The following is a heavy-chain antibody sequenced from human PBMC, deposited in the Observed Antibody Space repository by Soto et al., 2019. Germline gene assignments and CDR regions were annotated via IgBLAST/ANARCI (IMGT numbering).Heavy chain of an antibody. J-gene: IGHJ4*02. Sequence: GGSLRLSCAASGFTFSSFAMSWVRQAPGKGLEWVSAISGSGGSTYYADSVKGRFTISRDNSKNTLHLQMNSLRAEDTALYYCARFRGNWNYVDYWGQGALVTVSS. D-gene: IGHD1-1*01. CDR1: GFTFSSFA. CDR3: ARFRGNWNYVDY. CDR2: ISGSGGST. V-gene: IGHV3-23*01.